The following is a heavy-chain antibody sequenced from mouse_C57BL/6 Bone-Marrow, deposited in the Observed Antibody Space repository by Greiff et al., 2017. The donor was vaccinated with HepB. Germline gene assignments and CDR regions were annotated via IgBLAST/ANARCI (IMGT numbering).Heavy chain of an antibody. D-gene: IGHD1-1*01. CDR2: IHPNSGST. V-gene: IGHV1-64*01. CDR1: GYTFTSYW. CDR3: ARDYGSSHYFDY. Sequence: QVQLQQPGAELVKPGASVKLSCKASGYTFTSYWMHWVKQRPGQGLEWIGMIHPNSGSTNYNEKFKSKATLTVDKSSSTAYMQLSSLTSEDSAVYDCARDYGSSHYFDYWGQGTTLTVSS. J-gene: IGHJ2*01.